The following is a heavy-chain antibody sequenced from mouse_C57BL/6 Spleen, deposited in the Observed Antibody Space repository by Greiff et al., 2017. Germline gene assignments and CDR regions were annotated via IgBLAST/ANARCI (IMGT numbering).Heavy chain of an antibody. CDR3: ARERDYYGSRLYWYFDV. D-gene: IGHD1-1*01. V-gene: IGHV5-4*01. Sequence: EVKLMESGGGLVKPGGSLKLSCAASGFTFSSYAMSWVRQTPEKRLEWVATISDGGSYTYYPDNVKGRFTISRDNAKNNLYLQMSQLKSEDTAMYYCARERDYYGSRLYWYFDVWGTGTTVTVSS. CDR2: ISDGGSYT. CDR1: GFTFSSYA. J-gene: IGHJ1*03.